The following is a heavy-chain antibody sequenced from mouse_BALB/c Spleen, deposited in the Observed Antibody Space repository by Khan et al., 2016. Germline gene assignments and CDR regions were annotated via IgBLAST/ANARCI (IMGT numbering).Heavy chain of an antibody. V-gene: IGHV1-15*01. Sequence: QVRLQQSGAELVRPGASVKLSCKALGYTFTDYEMHWVKQTPVHGLEWIGAIHPGGGGSAYNQKFKVRATLTADKSSSTAYMELSSLTSEDSAVYSCAKGLRRGYYFDSWGQGTTLTVSS. CDR1: GYTFTDYE. D-gene: IGHD2-4*01. CDR3: AKGLRRGYYFDS. J-gene: IGHJ2*01. CDR2: IHPGGGGS.